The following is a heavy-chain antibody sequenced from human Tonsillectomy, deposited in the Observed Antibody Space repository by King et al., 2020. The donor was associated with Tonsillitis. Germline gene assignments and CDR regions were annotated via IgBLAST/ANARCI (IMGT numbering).Heavy chain of an antibody. J-gene: IGHJ3*02. Sequence: VQLVESGGGLVQPGGSLRLSCAASGFTFSNYWMIWVRQTPGKGLEWVANINRAGSQKYYADSVRGRFTISRDNARNSLYLQMNSLTAEYTAVYYCVSDDVSFYECARFSYDAFDIWGQGTMVTVSS. CDR1: GFTFSNYW. CDR3: VSDDVSFYECARFSYDAFDI. CDR2: INRAGSQK. V-gene: IGHV3-7*04. D-gene: IGHD2/OR15-2a*01.